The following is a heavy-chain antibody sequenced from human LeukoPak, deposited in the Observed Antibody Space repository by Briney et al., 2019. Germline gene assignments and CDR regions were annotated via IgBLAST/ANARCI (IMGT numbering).Heavy chain of an antibody. D-gene: IGHD2-2*01. J-gene: IGHJ4*02. CDR1: GFTFNNYA. CDR3: AKDNDWGSTYFDY. CDR2: ISGSGTNT. Sequence: GGSLRLSCAASGFTFNNYAMSWVRQAPGKGLEWVSAISGSGTNTYYADSVKGRFTISRDNSKNTLYLQMNSLRAEDTAVYYCAKDNDWGSTYFDYWGQGTLVTVSS. V-gene: IGHV3-23*01.